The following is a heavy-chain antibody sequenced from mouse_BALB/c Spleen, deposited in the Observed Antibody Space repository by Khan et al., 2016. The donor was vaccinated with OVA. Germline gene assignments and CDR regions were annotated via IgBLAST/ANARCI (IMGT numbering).Heavy chain of an antibody. J-gene: IGHJ4*01. CDR1: GFTLKDYY. CDR2: IDPDTGNT. Sequence: VQLQQSGAELVRPGALVKLSCKASGFTLKDYYMHWVKQRPEQGLEWIGWIDPDTGNTIYDPKFQDKASMTADTSSNTAYLQLSSRTSEDTAVYYCSRRDYEAMDYWGQGTLVTVSS. CDR3: SRRDYEAMDY. D-gene: IGHD2-4*01. V-gene: IGHV14-1*02.